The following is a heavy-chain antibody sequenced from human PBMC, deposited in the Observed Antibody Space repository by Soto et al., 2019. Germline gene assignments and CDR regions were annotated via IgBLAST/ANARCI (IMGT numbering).Heavy chain of an antibody. D-gene: IGHD1-1*01. CDR3: VRDGTKTLRDWFDP. J-gene: IGHJ5*02. Sequence: SETLSLTCAVSGASISGFYWSWIRKSAGKGLEWIGRIYATGTTDYNPSLKSRVMMSVDTSKKQFSLKLRSVTAADTAVYYCVRDGTKTLRDWFDPWGQGISVTVYS. CDR2: IYATGTT. CDR1: GASISGFY. V-gene: IGHV4-4*07.